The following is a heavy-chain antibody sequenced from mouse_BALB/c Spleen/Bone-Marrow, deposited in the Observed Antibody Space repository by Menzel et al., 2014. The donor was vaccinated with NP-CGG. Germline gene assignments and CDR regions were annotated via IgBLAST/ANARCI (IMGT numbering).Heavy chain of an antibody. Sequence: QVRLQQPGAELAKPGASVKMSCKASGYTFTSYWMHWVKQRPGQGLEWIGYIYPSTGYTEHNQKFKDKAIMTADKSSSTAYMQLSSLTSEDSAVYYCARDDYAYWGQGTLVTVSA. CDR2: IYPSTGYT. CDR3: ARDDYAY. D-gene: IGHD2-4*01. CDR1: GYTFTSYW. J-gene: IGHJ3*01. V-gene: IGHV1-7*01.